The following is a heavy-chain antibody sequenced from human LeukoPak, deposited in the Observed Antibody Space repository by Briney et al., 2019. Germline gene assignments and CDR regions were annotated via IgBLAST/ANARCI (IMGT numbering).Heavy chain of an antibody. CDR3: ARPWYHSSGSYGWFDP. V-gene: IGHV4-39*01. CDR1: GCSISRSSYY. Sequence: SETLSLTCTVSGCSISRSSYYWGWLRQPPGMGLEWIVCIYYSASSYYNPSLKIRVTISVYTSKKQFSLKLSSVTAADTPVYYCARPWYHSSGSYGWFDPSGHGTLVTASS. J-gene: IGHJ5*02. D-gene: IGHD3-10*01. CDR2: IYYSASS.